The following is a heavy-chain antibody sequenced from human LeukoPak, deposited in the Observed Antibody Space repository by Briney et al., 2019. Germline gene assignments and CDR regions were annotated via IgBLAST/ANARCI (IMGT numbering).Heavy chain of an antibody. CDR3: ARGRGSLGRYYYYMDV. V-gene: IGHV4-34*01. Sequence: SETLSLTCAVYGGSFSGYYWSWIRQPPGKGLEWMGEINHSGSTNYNPSLKSRVTISVDTSKNQFSLKLSSVTAADTAVYYCARGRGSLGRYYYYMDVWGKGTTVTVSS. J-gene: IGHJ6*03. CDR2: INHSGST. CDR1: GGSFSGYY. D-gene: IGHD1-26*01.